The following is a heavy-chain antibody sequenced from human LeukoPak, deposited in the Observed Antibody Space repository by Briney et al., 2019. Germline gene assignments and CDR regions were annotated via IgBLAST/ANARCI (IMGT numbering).Heavy chain of an antibody. V-gene: IGHV3-23*01. CDR1: GFTFSSYA. CDR3: AKGSPAILYYCMDV. J-gene: IGHJ6*03. Sequence: PGGSLRLSCAASGFTFSSYAMSWVRQAPGKGLEWVSAISGSGGSTYRADSVKGRFTISRDNSKNTLYLQMNSLRAEDTAVYYCAKGSPAILYYCMDVWGKGTTVTVSS. CDR2: ISGSGGST. D-gene: IGHD2-21*01.